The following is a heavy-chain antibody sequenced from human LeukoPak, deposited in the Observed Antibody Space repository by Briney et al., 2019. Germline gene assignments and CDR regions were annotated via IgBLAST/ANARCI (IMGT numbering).Heavy chain of an antibody. V-gene: IGHV3-23*01. J-gene: IGHJ4*02. D-gene: IGHD3-10*01. CDR2: ISGSGGST. CDR3: AKDLLVAMVRGYTNKRRKYYFDY. Sequence: GGSLRLSCAASGFTFSSYAMSWVRQAPGKGLEWVSAISGSGGSTYYADSVKGRFTISRDNSKNTLYLQMNSLRAEDTAVYYCAKDLLVAMVRGYTNKRRKYYFDYWGQGTLVTVSS. CDR1: GFTFSSYA.